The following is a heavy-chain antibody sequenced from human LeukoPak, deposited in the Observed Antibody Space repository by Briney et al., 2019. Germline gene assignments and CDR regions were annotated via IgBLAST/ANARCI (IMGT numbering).Heavy chain of an antibody. J-gene: IGHJ4*02. CDR2: ISGSGGST. V-gene: IGHV3-23*01. CDR3: AKVPIRGYDILTGYYPDY. CDR1: GFTFSNAW. Sequence: GGSPRLSCAASGFTFSNAWMTWVRQAPGKGLEWVSAISGSGGSTYYADSVKGRFTISRDNSKNTLYLQMNSLRAEDTAVYYCAKVPIRGYDILTGYYPDYWGQGTLVTVSS. D-gene: IGHD3-9*01.